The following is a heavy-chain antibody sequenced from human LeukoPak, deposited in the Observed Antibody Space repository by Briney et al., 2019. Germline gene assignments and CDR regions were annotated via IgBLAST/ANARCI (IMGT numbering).Heavy chain of an antibody. V-gene: IGHV3-74*01. CDR1: GFTFSSYW. Sequence: PGGSLRLSCAASGFTFSSYWMHWVRQAPGKGLVWVSRIRSDGSSTTYADSVKGRFTISRDNTKNTLYLQMSSLRADDTAVYYCARDDYSRHWGQGTLVTVSS. J-gene: IGHJ4*02. CDR2: IRSDGSST. D-gene: IGHD4-11*01. CDR3: ARDDYSRH.